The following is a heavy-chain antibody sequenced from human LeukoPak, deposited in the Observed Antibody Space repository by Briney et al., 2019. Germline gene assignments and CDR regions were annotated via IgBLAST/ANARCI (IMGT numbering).Heavy chain of an antibody. CDR1: GFTFSSYA. CDR2: ISYDGSNK. V-gene: IGHV3-30*04. D-gene: IGHD2-2*01. Sequence: QPGGSLRLSCAASGFTFSSYAMHWVRQAPGKGLEWVAVISYDGSNKYYADSVKGRFTIYRDNSKNTLYLQMNSLIAKDTAVYYCARDQESIVVVPAALFDYWGQGTLVTVSS. J-gene: IGHJ4*02. CDR3: ARDQESIVVVPAALFDY.